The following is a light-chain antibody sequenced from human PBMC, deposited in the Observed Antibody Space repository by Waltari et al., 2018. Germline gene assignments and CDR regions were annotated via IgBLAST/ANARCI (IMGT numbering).Light chain of an antibody. V-gene: IGLV2-11*01. CDR3: CSYAGSYVV. Sequence: QSALTQPRSVSGSPGQSVTISCTGTSSDVGGSNYVSWYQRHPGKAPKLMIYDVSKRPSGVPDRFSGSKSGNTASLTISGLQAEDEADYYCCSYAGSYVVFGGGTKLTVL. J-gene: IGLJ2*01. CDR1: SSDVGGSNY. CDR2: DVS.